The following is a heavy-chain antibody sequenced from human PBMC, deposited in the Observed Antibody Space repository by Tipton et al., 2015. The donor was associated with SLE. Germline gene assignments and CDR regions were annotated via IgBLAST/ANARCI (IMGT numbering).Heavy chain of an antibody. Sequence: TLSLTCTVSGGSISSGSYYWSWIRQPPGKGLEWLGQINHSGSTNYNPSLKSRVAISVDTSKNQFSLKLSSVTAADTTVYYCAGRSATGAFDIWGQGTMVTVSS. CDR1: GGSISSGSYY. CDR2: INHSGST. D-gene: IGHD2-15*01. J-gene: IGHJ3*02. CDR3: AGRSATGAFDI. V-gene: IGHV4-39*07.